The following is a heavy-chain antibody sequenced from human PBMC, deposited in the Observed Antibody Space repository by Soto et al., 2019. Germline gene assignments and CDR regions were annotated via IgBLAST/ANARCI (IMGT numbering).Heavy chain of an antibody. CDR1: GGSISSYY. D-gene: IGHD4-17*01. J-gene: IGHJ6*02. CDR3: ARDSHGDYFYYYYYGMDV. CDR2: IYYSGST. V-gene: IGHV4-59*01. Sequence: SSETLSLTCTVSGGSISSYYWSWIRQPPGKGLEWIGYIYYSGSTNYNPSLKSRVTISVDTSKNQFSLKLSSVTAADTAVYYCARDSHGDYFYYYYYGMDVWGQGTTVTVSS.